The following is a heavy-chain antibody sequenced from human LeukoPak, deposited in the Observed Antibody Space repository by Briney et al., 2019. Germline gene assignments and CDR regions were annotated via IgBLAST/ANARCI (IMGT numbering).Heavy chain of an antibody. CDR3: AKEATGTTSVTSAFDY. V-gene: IGHV3-23*01. D-gene: IGHD1-1*01. Sequence: GGSLRLSCAASGFTFSSYAMSWVRQAPGKGLEWVSAISGSGGNTYYADSLKDRFTISRDNSKNTLFLQMNSLTAEDTAVYYCAKEATGTTSVTSAFDYWGQGILVTVSS. J-gene: IGHJ4*02. CDR2: ISGSGGNT. CDR1: GFTFSSYA.